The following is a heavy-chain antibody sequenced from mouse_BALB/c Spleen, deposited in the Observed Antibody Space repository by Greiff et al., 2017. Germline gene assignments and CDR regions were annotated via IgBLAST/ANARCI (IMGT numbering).Heavy chain of an antibody. CDR1: GFTFSSYG. J-gene: IGHJ4*01. CDR2: ISSGGSYT. CDR3: ARQYDYDYAMDY. Sequence: EVQRVESGGDLVKPGGSLKLSCAASGFTFSSYGMSWVRQTPDKRLEWVATISSGGSYTYYPDSVKGRFTISRDNAKNTLYLQMSSLKSEDTAMYYCARQYDYDYAMDYWGQGTSVTVSS. V-gene: IGHV5-6*01. D-gene: IGHD2-4*01.